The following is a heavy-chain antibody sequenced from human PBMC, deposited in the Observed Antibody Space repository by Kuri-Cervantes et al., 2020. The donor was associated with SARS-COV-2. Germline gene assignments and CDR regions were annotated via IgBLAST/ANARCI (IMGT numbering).Heavy chain of an antibody. D-gene: IGHD5-24*01. J-gene: IGHJ4*02. Sequence: GGSLRLSCAASGFTFSSYAMHWVRQAPGKGLEYVSAISSNGGSTYYADSVKGRFTISGDNSKNTLYLQMSSLRAEDTAVYYCVKAPEGPDGYWGQGTLVTVSS. CDR2: ISSNGGST. V-gene: IGHV3-64D*06. CDR1: GFTFSSYA. CDR3: VKAPEGPDGY.